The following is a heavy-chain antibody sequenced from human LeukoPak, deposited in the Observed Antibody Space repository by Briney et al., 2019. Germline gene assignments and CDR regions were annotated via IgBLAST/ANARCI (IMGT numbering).Heavy chain of an antibody. CDR2: IYYSGST. CDR3: ASSSEVDPTRIDY. CDR1: GGSISSYY. D-gene: IGHD1-1*01. V-gene: IGHV4-59*08. J-gene: IGHJ4*02. Sequence: SETLSLTCTVSGGSISSYYWSWIGQPPGTGLEWIGYIYYSGSTNYNPSLKSRVTISVDTSKNQFSPKLSSVTAADTAVYYCASSSEVDPTRIDYWGQGTLVTVSS.